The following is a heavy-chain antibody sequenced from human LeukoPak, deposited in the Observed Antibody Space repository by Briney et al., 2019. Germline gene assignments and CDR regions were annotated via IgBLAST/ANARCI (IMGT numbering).Heavy chain of an antibody. CDR2: INHSGST. CDR1: GGSFSGYY. J-gene: IGHJ5*02. D-gene: IGHD6-6*01. Sequence: SETLSLTCAVYGGSFSGYYWSWIRQPPGKGLEWVGEINHSGSTNYNPSLKSRVTISVDTSKNQFSLKLSSVTAADTAVYYCARAPRVSNWFDPWGQGTLGTVSS. CDR3: ARAPRVSNWFDP. V-gene: IGHV4-34*01.